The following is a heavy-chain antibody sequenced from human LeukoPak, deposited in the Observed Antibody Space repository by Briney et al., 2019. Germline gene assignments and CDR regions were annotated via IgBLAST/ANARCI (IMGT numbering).Heavy chain of an antibody. CDR1: GGSISSYY. CDR2: IYYSGST. J-gene: IGHJ6*02. V-gene: IGHV4-59*12. CDR3: ARDNYYYGMDV. Sequence: SETLSLTCAVSGGSISSYYWSWIRQPPGKGLEWIGYIYYSGSTNYNPSLKSRVTISVDTSKNQFSLKLSSVTAADTAVYYCARDNYYYGMDVWGQGTTVTVSS.